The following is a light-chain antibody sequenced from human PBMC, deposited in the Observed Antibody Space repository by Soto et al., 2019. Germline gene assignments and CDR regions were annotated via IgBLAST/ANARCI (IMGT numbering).Light chain of an antibody. J-gene: IGKJ5*01. CDR2: DAS. Sequence: IGLTQSAATLSLAPGERATLSCRASQSVXSSYLAWYQQKPGQAPRLLXYDASNSASGSPASLSGTGSATDFTPPINHLEPYYSAAYYLQVRTKGSSAFGRGTRLEIK. V-gene: IGKV3-11*01. CDR1: QSVXSSY. CDR3: QVRTKGSSA.